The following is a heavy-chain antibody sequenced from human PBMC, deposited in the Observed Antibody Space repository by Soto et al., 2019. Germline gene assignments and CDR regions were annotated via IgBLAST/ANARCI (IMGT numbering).Heavy chain of an antibody. CDR2: IIPIFGTA. CDR1: GGTFSSYA. CDR3: ASYESGYYYDSSGYYYFDY. D-gene: IGHD3-22*01. Sequence: RASVKVSCKASGGTFSSYAISWVRQAPGQGLEWMGGIIPIFGTANYAQKFQGRVTITADESTSTAYMELSSLRSEDTAVYYCASYESGYYYDSSGYYYFDYWGQGTLVTVSS. V-gene: IGHV1-69*13. J-gene: IGHJ4*02.